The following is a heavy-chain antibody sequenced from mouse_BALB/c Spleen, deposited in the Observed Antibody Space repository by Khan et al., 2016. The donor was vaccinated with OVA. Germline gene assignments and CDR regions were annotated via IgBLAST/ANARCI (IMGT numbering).Heavy chain of an antibody. J-gene: IGHJ3*01. CDR3: TRGSCWFAY. CDR1: GYTFTSYW. Sequence: LKQSGSELVRPGASVKLSCKASGYTFTSYWMHWVKQRPGQGLEWIGDIYPGRGSTNYDEKFKSKATLTVDTSSSTAYMQLSSLTSEESSFYYCTRGSCWFAYWGQGTLVTVSA. CDR2: IYPGRGST. V-gene: IGHV1S22*01.